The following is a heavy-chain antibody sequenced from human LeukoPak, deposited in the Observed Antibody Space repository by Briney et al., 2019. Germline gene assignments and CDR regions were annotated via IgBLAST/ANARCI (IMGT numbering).Heavy chain of an antibody. Sequence: GGSLRLSCAASGFTFSSYGMHWVRQAPGKGLEWVAVIWYDGSNKYYADSVKGRFTISRDNSKNTLYLQMDSLRAEDTAMYYCARGSIAVVVAATPYDCWGQGTLVTVSS. CDR2: IWYDGSNK. CDR1: GFTFSSYG. D-gene: IGHD2-15*01. CDR3: ARGSIAVVVAATPYDC. V-gene: IGHV3-33*01. J-gene: IGHJ4*02.